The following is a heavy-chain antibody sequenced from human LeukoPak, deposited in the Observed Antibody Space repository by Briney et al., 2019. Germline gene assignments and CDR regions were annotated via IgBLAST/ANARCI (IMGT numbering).Heavy chain of an antibody. CDR3: ARSGVTMVRGALSPYFDP. V-gene: IGHV1-18*01. CDR1: GGTFSSYA. D-gene: IGHD3-10*01. Sequence: ASVKVSCKASGGTFSSYAISWVRQSPGQGLEWMGWISAYNGNTNYAQKLQGRVTMTTDTSTSTAYMELRSLRSDDTAVYYCARSGVTMVRGALSPYFDPWGQGTLVTVSS. CDR2: ISAYNGNT. J-gene: IGHJ5*02.